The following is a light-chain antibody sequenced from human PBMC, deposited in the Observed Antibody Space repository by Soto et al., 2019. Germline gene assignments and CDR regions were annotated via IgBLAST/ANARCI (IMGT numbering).Light chain of an antibody. CDR3: QHYNSYSWT. J-gene: IGKJ1*01. CDR1: QSITIW. V-gene: IGKV1-5*01. Sequence: DIQMTQSPSTLSASVGDRVTITCRASQSITIWLAWYRQKPGKAPKLLIFDASSLESGVPSRFSGSGSGTEFTLTISSLQPDDFATYYCQHYNSYSWTFGQGTKVEIK. CDR2: DAS.